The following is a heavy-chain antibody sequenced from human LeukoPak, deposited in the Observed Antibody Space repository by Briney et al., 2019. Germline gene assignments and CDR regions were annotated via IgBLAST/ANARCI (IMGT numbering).Heavy chain of an antibody. CDR1: GYTFTGYS. V-gene: IGHV1-2*02. CDR2: INPNSGDT. Sequence: ASVKVSCRASGYTFTGYSMHWARQAPGQGIEWMGWINPNSGDTNYAQRFQGRVTMTRDTSISTAYMELSRLRSDDTAVYYCARVGCSGGSCYDYWGQGTLVTVSS. J-gene: IGHJ4*02. CDR3: ARVGCSGGSCYDY. D-gene: IGHD2-15*01.